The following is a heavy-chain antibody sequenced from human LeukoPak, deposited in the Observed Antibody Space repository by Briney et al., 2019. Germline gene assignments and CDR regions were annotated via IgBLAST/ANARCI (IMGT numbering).Heavy chain of an antibody. V-gene: IGHV4-59*12. Sequence: PSETLSLICTVSGGSISSYYWSWIRQPPGKGLEWIGYIYYSGSTNYNPSLKSRVTISVDTSKNQFSLKLSSVTAADTAVYYCARRGNPYGSGSYQRAFDIWGQGTMVTVSS. D-gene: IGHD3-10*01. CDR2: IYYSGST. CDR1: GGSISSYY. J-gene: IGHJ3*02. CDR3: ARRGNPYGSGSYQRAFDI.